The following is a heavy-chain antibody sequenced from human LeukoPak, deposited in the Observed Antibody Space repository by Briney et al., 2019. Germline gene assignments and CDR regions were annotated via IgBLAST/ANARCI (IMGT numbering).Heavy chain of an antibody. V-gene: IGHV3-21*01. J-gene: IGHJ4*02. Sequence: PGGSLRLSCAASGFNFSIYSMYWIRQAPGKGLEWVSSINSRSNQIYYADSVKGRFTISRDNAENSLYLQMNSLRADDSAMYYCARVPYGIDYWGQGTLVSVSS. CDR2: INSRSNQI. CDR1: GFNFSIYS. CDR3: ARVPYGIDY. D-gene: IGHD4-17*01.